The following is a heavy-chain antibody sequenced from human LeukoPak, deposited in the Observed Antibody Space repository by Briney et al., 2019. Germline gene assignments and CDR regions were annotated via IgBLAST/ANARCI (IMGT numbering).Heavy chain of an antibody. CDR1: GGSISGTNW. CDR2: ISLVGQT. J-gene: IGHJ4*02. V-gene: IGHV4/OR15-8*02. D-gene: IGHD1-26*01. Sequence: PSETLSLTCGVSGGSISGTNWWSRVRQPPGQGPEWIGEISLVGQTNYNPSLNGRVTMSLDKSSNQLSLNLTSVTAADTATYYCSRESGAFCPFGYWGQGTLVIVSS. CDR3: SRESGAFCPFGY.